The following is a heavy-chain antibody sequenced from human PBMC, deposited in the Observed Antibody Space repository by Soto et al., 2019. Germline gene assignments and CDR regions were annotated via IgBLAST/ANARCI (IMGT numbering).Heavy chain of an antibody. CDR1: GGSISSSSYY. V-gene: IGHV4-39*07. D-gene: IGHD3-22*01. CDR2: IYYSGST. CDR3: ARGLDYYDSSGYYYVNPPGY. J-gene: IGHJ4*02. Sequence: PSETLSLTCTVSGGSISSSSYYWGWIRQPPGKGLEWIGSIYYSGSTYYNPSLKSRVTISVDTSKNQFSLKLSSVTAADTAVYYCARGLDYYDSSGYYYVNPPGYWGQGTLVTVSS.